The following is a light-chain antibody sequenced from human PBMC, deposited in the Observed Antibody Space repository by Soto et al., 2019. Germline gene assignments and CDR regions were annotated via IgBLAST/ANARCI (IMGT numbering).Light chain of an antibody. CDR1: QSVSNN. J-gene: IGKJ1*01. V-gene: IGKV3-15*01. CDR2: GAS. Sequence: NVFTKSPGTLSLSPGERATLSCRASQSVSNNYLAWYQQKPGQAPRLLIYGASTRATGIPARFSGSGSGTEFTLTISSLQSEDFAVYYCQQYNTWSTFGQGSKVDVK. CDR3: QQYNTWST.